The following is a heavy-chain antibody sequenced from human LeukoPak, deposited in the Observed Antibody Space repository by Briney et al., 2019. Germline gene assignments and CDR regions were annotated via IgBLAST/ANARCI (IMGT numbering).Heavy chain of an antibody. J-gene: IGHJ4*02. V-gene: IGHV1-69*13. Sequence: SVKVSCKASGGTFSSYAISWVRQAPGQGLEWMGGIIPIFGTANYAQKFQGRVTITADESTSTAYMELSGLRSEDTAVYYCARGIRKDSRDGYNFWGQGTLVTVSS. CDR3: ARGIRKDSRDGYNF. CDR2: IIPIFGTA. D-gene: IGHD5-24*01. CDR1: GGTFSSYA.